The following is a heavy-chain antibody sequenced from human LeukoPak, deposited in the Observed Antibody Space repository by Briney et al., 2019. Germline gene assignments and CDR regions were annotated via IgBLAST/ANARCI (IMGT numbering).Heavy chain of an antibody. CDR2: IKQDGSEK. V-gene: IGHV3-7*03. CDR1: GFTFSNAY. CDR3: VRDSYSGSDTAPDY. Sequence: AGGSLRLSCAASGFTFSNAYMNWVRQAPGKGLEWVANIKQDGSEKYYVDSVKGRFTISRDNAKNSVYLQMNSLRAGDTAMYYCVRDSYSGSDTAPDYWGQGTLVTISS. J-gene: IGHJ4*02. D-gene: IGHD5-12*01.